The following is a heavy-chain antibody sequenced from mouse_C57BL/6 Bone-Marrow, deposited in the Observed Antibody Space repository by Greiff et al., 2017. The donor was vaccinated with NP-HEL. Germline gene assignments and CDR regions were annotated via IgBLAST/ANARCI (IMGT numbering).Heavy chain of an antibody. CDR3: ARASYYSNHY. CDR2: ISSGGSYT. J-gene: IGHJ2*01. D-gene: IGHD2-5*01. Sequence: EVKVVESGGDLVKPGGSLKLSCAASGFTFSSYGMSWVRQTPDKRLEWVATISSGGSYTYYPDSVKGRFTISRDNAKNTLYLQMSSLKSEDTAMYYCARASYYSNHYWGQGTTLTVSS. V-gene: IGHV5-6*01. CDR1: GFTFSSYG.